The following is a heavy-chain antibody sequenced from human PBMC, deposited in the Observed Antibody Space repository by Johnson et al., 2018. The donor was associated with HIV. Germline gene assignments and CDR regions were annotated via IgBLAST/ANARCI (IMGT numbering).Heavy chain of an antibody. D-gene: IGHD6-6*01. CDR3: AREYSSLSQGTFGI. Sequence: QVQLVESGGGVVQPGRSLRLSCAASGFTFSSYAMHWVRQAPGKGLEWVAVISYDGGNKYYADSVKGRFTISRDNSKNTLYLQLNSLTAEDTAVCYCAREYSSLSQGTFGIWGQGKMVTVSS. CDR1: GFTFSSYA. J-gene: IGHJ3*02. V-gene: IGHV3-30*04. CDR2: ISYDGGNK.